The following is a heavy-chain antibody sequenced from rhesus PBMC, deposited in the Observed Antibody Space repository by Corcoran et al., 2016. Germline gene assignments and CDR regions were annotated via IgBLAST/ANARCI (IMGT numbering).Heavy chain of an antibody. CDR1: GYTFTDYY. D-gene: IGHD6-37*01. J-gene: IGHJ4*01. Sequence: QVQLVQSGAEVKKPGSSIKVSCKASGYTFTDYYMHWGRQAPGQGLGWMREINPTPCGTNDSQKFQGSVTMTRDTSTNTVYMDLSSLRSEDTAVYYCARAAGGDDYWGQGVLVTVSS. CDR2: INPTPCGT. V-gene: IGHV1-138*01. CDR3: ARAAGGDDY.